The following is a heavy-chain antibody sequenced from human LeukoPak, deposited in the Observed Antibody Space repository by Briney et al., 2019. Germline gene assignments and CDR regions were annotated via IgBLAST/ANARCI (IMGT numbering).Heavy chain of an antibody. V-gene: IGHV4-4*02. Sequence: PSETLSLTCDVSGGSVTSTNWWTWVRQPPGKGLEWIGEINHSGSTNYNPSLKSRVTISVDTSKNQFSLKLSSVTAADTAVYYCARGRDCSSTSCYNWFDPWGQGTLVTVSS. CDR2: INHSGST. CDR1: GGSVTSTNW. CDR3: ARGRDCSSTSCYNWFDP. D-gene: IGHD2-2*01. J-gene: IGHJ5*02.